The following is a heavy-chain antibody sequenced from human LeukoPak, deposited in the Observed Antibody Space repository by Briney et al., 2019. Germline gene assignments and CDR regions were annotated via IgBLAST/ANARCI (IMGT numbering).Heavy chain of an antibody. V-gene: IGHV1-3*01. Sequence: GASVKVSCKASGYTFTSYYMHWVRQAPGQGLEWMGWINAGNGNTKYSQKFQGRVTITRDTSASTAYMELSSLRSEDTAVYYCASGLYYDSSGYTMGSFDYWGQGTLVTVSS. CDR1: GYTFTSYY. CDR3: ASGLYYDSSGYTMGSFDY. J-gene: IGHJ4*02. CDR2: INAGNGNT. D-gene: IGHD3-22*01.